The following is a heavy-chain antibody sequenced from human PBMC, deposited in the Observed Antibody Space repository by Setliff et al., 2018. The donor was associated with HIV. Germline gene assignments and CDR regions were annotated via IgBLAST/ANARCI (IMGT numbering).Heavy chain of an antibody. Sequence: PGESLKISCAASGFSFRNFGMHWVRQAPGKGLEWVAVISYDGSNKYYADPVKGRFTISRDNSKNTLYLQMNSLRAEDTAVYYCAAIAVAVGETDYWGQGTLVTVSS. V-gene: IGHV3-30*03. CDR1: GFSFRNFG. J-gene: IGHJ4*02. D-gene: IGHD6-19*01. CDR3: AAIAVAVGETDY. CDR2: ISYDGSNK.